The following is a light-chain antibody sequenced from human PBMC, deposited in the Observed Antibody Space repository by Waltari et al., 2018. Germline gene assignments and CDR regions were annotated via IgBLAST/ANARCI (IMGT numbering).Light chain of an antibody. CDR2: WAS. CDR1: QPVMYSPTNKNF. V-gene: IGKV4-1*01. Sequence: DIVMTQSPDSLAVSLGERATINCKSSQPVMYSPTNKNFLAWYQQKVGPPPKLLIYWASTRESGVPGRFSGSGSGTDFTLTISSLQAEDVAVYYCHQYYKTPWTFGQGTKVEIK. CDR3: HQYYKTPWT. J-gene: IGKJ1*01.